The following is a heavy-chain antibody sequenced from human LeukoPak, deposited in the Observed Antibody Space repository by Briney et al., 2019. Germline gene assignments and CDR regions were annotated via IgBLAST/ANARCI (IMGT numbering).Heavy chain of an antibody. J-gene: IGHJ4*02. D-gene: IGHD6-19*01. CDR1: GYTFTGYY. Sequence: ASVKVSCKASGYTFTGYYMHWVRQAPGQGLEWMGWINPNSGGTNYAQKFQGWVTMTRDTSISTAYMELSSLRSEDTAVYYCARGVAEGREFDYWGQGTLVTVSS. CDR2: INPNSGGT. CDR3: ARGVAEGREFDY. V-gene: IGHV1-2*04.